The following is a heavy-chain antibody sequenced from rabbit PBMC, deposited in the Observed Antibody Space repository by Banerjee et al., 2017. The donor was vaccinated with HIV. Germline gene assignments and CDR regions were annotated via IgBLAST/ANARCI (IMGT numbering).Heavy chain of an antibody. CDR1: GFSFSNKYV. V-gene: IGHV1S45*01. Sequence: QEQLVEYGGDLVQPEGSLTLTCKASGFSFSNKYVMCWVRQAPGKGLEWIACINTSSGNTVYASWAKGRFTISKTSSTTVTLQMTSLTAADTATYFCARAGYGGSGYAEYFNLWGPGTLVTVS. CDR2: INTSSGNT. CDR3: ARAGYGGSGYAEYFNL. J-gene: IGHJ4*01. D-gene: IGHD8-1*01.